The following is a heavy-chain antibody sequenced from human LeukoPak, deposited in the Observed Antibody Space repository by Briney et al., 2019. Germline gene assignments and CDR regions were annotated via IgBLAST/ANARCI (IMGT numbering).Heavy chain of an antibody. V-gene: IGHV4-34*01. CDR3: ARGPGTVTTSSYYYGMDV. Sequence: PSETLSLTCAVYGGSFSGYYWSWIRQPPGKGLEWIGEINHSGSTNYNPSLKSRVTISVDTSKNQFSLKLSSVTAADTAVYYRARGPGTVTTSSYYYGMDVWGQGTTVTVSS. J-gene: IGHJ6*02. CDR2: INHSGST. D-gene: IGHD4-4*01. CDR1: GGSFSGYY.